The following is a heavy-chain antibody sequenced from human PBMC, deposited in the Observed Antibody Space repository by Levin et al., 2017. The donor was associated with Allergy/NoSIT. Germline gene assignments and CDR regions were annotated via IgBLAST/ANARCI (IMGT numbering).Heavy chain of an antibody. V-gene: IGHV4-59*01. Sequence: PSETLSLTCTVSGASIRSYYWSWIRQPPGKGLEWIGYIYYTGSTNYNPSLKSRVTISADTSKNQFSLTLSSVTTADTAVDYCARDRTAYGGNSVVYYYGMDVWGQGTTVTVSS. CDR2: IYYTGST. CDR1: GASIRSYY. J-gene: IGHJ6*02. CDR3: ARDRTAYGGNSVVYYYGMDV. D-gene: IGHD4-23*01.